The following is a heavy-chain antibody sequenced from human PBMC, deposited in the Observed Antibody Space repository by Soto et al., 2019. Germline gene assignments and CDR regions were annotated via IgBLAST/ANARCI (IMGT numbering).Heavy chain of an antibody. J-gene: IGHJ6*02. D-gene: IGHD3-10*02. V-gene: IGHV1-2*02. CDR2: INPKFGDP. Sequence: QVQLVQSGAEVKEPGDSVRVSCEASGYTFTAYYIHWVRQAPGQGLEWMGWINPKFGDPTYAQDFRGRVSMTRDMAIRTVYMELSRLTSDDTATYYCARNMDYYYGRGSGNGHGVWGQGTTVTVFS. CDR1: GYTFTAYY. CDR3: ARNMDYYYGRGSGNGHGV.